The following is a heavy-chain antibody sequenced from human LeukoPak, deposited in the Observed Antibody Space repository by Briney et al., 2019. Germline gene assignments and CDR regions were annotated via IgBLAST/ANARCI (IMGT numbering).Heavy chain of an antibody. CDR1: GFTFSSYW. J-gene: IGHJ5*02. D-gene: IGHD3-16*01. CDR2: INSDGSST. V-gene: IGHV3-74*01. CDR3: AADSFLDYVSGGLGS. Sequence: GGSLRLSCAASGFTFSSYWMHWVRQAPGKGLVWVSRINSDGSSTSYADSVKGRFTISRDNAKNTLYLQMNSLRAEDTAVYYCAADSFLDYVSGGLGSWGQETRATVS.